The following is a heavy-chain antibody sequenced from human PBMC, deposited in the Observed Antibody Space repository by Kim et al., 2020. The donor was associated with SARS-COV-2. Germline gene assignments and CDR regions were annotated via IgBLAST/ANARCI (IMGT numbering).Heavy chain of an antibody. J-gene: IGHJ4*02. V-gene: IGHV1-46*01. CDR3: ARGLWDSTTPWYY. D-gene: IGHD2-2*01. Sequence: YAQKFQGRVTMTRDTSTSTVYMELSSLRSEDTAVYYCARGLWDSTTPWYYWGQGTLVTVSS.